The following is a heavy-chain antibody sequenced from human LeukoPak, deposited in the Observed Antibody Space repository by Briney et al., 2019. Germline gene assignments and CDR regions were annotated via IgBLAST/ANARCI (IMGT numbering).Heavy chain of an antibody. J-gene: IGHJ6*03. D-gene: IGHD5-18*01. Sequence: SVKVSCKASGGTFSSYAISWVRQAPGQGLEWMGRIIPIFGTANYAQKFQGRVTITTDESTTTAYMELSSLRSDDTAVYYCATGERGFSHGYYYYMDVWGKGTTVTVSS. V-gene: IGHV1-69*05. CDR3: ATGERGFSHGYYYYMDV. CDR2: IIPIFGTA. CDR1: GGTFSSYA.